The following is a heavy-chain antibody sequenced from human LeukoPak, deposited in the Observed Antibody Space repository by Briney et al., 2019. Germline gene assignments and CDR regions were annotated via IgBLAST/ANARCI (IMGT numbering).Heavy chain of an antibody. CDR2: IYYSGST. Sequence: PSETLSLTCTVSGGSISSGGCYWSWIRQHPGKGLEWIGYIYYSGSTYYNPSLKSRVTISVDTSKNQFSLKLSSVTAADTAVYYCARGWIVYSSSSPDDAFDIWGQGTMVTVSS. CDR1: GGSISSGGCY. V-gene: IGHV4-31*03. CDR3: ARGWIVYSSSSPDDAFDI. D-gene: IGHD6-13*01. J-gene: IGHJ3*02.